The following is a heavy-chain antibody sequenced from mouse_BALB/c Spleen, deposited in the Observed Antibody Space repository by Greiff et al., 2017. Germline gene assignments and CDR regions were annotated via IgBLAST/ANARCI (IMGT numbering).Heavy chain of an antibody. CDR1: GYTFTNYW. CDR2: IYPGGGYT. J-gene: IGHJ2*01. CDR3: ARSSTTVVADY. D-gene: IGHD1-1*01. V-gene: IGHV1-63*02. Sequence: QVHVKQSGAELVRPGTSVKISCKASGYTFTNYWLGWVKQRPGHGLEWIGDIYPGGGYTNYNEKFKGKATLTADTSSSTAYMQLSSLTSEDSAVYFCARSSTTVVADYWGQGTTLTVSS.